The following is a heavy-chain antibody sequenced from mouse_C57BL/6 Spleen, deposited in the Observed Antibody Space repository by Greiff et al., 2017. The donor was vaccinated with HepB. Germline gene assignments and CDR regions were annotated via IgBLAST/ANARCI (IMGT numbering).Heavy chain of an antibody. J-gene: IGHJ1*03. D-gene: IGHD1-1*01. CDR3: ALASYGSSYWYFDV. CDR1: GYTFTDYY. CDR2: INPNNGGT. V-gene: IGHV1-26*01. Sequence: EVQLQQSGPELVKPGASVKISCKASGYTFTDYYMNWVKQSHGKSLEWIGDINPNNGGTSYNQKFKGKATLTVDKSSSTAYMELRSLTSEDSAVYYCALASYGSSYWYFDVWGTGTTVTVSS.